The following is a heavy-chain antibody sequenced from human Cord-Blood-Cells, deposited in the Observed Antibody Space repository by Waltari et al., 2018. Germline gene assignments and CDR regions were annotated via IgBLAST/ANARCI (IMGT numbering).Heavy chain of an antibody. CDR2: INAGNGNT. V-gene: IGHV1-3*01. Sequence: QVQLVQSGAEVKKPGASVKVSCKASGYTFTSYAMHWVRQAPGQRLEWMGWINAGNGNTKYPQKFQGRITITRDTAASTAYMELSSLRSEDTAVYYCARYLTPNTLGYCSGGSCYYYYYGMDVWGQGTTVTVSS. CDR3: ARYLTPNTLGYCSGGSCYYYYYGMDV. J-gene: IGHJ6*02. CDR1: GYTFTSYA. D-gene: IGHD2-15*01.